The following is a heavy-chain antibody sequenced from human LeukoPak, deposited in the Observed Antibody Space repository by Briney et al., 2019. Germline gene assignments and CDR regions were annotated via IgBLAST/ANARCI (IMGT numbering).Heavy chain of an antibody. Sequence: GGSLRLSCAASGFTFSSYWMSWVRQAPGKGLEWVANIKQDGTEKYYVDSVRGRFTISRDNAKNALYLQMNSLSAEDTAVYYCAKDLGTYDSSGYYRGAFDYWGQGTLVTVSS. CDR2: IKQDGTEK. CDR1: GFTFSSYW. D-gene: IGHD3-22*01. CDR3: AKDLGTYDSSGYYRGAFDY. J-gene: IGHJ4*02. V-gene: IGHV3-7*01.